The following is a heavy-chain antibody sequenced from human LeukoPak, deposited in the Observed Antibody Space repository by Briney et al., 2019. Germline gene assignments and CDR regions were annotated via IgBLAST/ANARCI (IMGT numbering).Heavy chain of an antibody. Sequence: PSETLSLTCTVSGGSISSSSYYWGWIRQPPGRGLEWIGTIYYSGSTYYNPSLKSRATISVDTSKNQFSLKLSSVTAADTAVYYCAGGEPLKALDYWGQGTLVTVSS. D-gene: IGHD1-26*01. CDR1: GGSISSSSYY. J-gene: IGHJ4*02. CDR2: IYYSGST. CDR3: AGGEPLKALDY. V-gene: IGHV4-39*01.